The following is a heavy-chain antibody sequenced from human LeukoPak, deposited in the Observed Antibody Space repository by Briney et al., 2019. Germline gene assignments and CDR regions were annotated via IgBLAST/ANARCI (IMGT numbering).Heavy chain of an antibody. CDR2: INDDSSDI. CDR1: GFTFSLYA. J-gene: IGHJ4*02. Sequence: RPGGSLRLSCAASGFTFSLYAMNWVRQAPGKGLEWISYINDDSSDIHYAGSVRGRFTISRDNARNTLYLQLSSLRAEDTAVYYCARDTFQPGLIDSWGQGTLVTVSS. CDR3: ARDTFQPGLIDS. V-gene: IGHV3-48*04. D-gene: IGHD2-2*01.